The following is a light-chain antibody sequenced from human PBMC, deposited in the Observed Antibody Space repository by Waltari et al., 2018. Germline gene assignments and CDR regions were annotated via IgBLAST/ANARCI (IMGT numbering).Light chain of an antibody. CDR2: AVS. J-gene: IGLJ2*01. CDR3: SSYAGSSKGV. V-gene: IGLV2-23*02. CDR1: SSDVGNSKR. Sequence: QSALIQPASVSGSPGQSITISCTGTSSDVGNSKRVSWYQQHPGKAPKLMIYAVSKRPSGVSDRFSGSKSGDMASLTISGLQPEDEAEYFCSSYAGSSKGVFGGGTKVTVL.